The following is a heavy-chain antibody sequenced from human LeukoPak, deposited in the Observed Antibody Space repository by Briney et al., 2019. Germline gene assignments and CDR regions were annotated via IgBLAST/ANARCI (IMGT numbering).Heavy chain of an antibody. CDR2: IYHSGST. D-gene: IGHD4-17*01. CDR1: GGSISSGGYY. CDR3: ARKTTVTTYFDY. V-gene: IGHV4-30-2*01. Sequence: PSETLSLTCTVSGGSISSGGYYWSWIRQPPGKGLEWIGYIYHSGSTYYNPSLKSRVTISVDRSKNQFSLKLSSVTAADTAVYYCARKTTVTTYFDYWGQGTLVTVSS. J-gene: IGHJ4*02.